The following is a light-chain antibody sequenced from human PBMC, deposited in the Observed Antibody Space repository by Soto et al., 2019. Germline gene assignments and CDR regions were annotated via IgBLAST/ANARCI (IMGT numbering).Light chain of an antibody. CDR3: QQHNQWPIT. J-gene: IGKJ5*01. CDR2: YIS. CDR1: QSAGNF. V-gene: IGKV3D-15*01. Sequence: EIGMTQSPSTLSVSPGETASLSCRASQSAGNFLAWYQQKPGQAPRLLIYYISTRATGIPARFSGSGSGTEFTLTINSLQSEDSAVYYCQQHNQWPITFGQGTRLAIK.